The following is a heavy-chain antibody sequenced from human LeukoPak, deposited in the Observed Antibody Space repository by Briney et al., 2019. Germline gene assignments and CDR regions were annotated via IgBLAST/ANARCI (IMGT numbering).Heavy chain of an antibody. CDR2: ISSSSSYI. D-gene: IGHD2-2*01. Sequence: PGGSLRLSCAASGFTFSRYSMNWVRQAPGKGLEWVSSISSSSSYIYYADSVKGRFTISRDNAKNSLYLQMNSLRAEDTAVYYCARDLGPYIVVVPAAPFGYWGQGNLVTVSS. CDR1: GFTFSRYS. J-gene: IGHJ4*02. CDR3: ARDLGPYIVVVPAAPFGY. V-gene: IGHV3-21*01.